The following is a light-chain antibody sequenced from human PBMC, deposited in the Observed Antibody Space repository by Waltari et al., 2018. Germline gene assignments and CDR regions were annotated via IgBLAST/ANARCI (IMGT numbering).Light chain of an antibody. CDR1: SSDVGAYDS. CDR3: CSYTSSSVSYV. V-gene: IGLV2-14*01. Sequence: QSALTQPASVSGSPGQSIAISCTGTSSDVGAYDSVSWYHQHPGKAPKLVIYEVSNRPSGVSIRFSGSRSGNTASLTISGLQAEDEADYYCCSYTSSSVSYVFGTGTRVTVL. J-gene: IGLJ1*01. CDR2: EVS.